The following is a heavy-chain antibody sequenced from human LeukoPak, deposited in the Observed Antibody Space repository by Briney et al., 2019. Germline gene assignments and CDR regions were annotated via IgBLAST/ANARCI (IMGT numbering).Heavy chain of an antibody. J-gene: IGHJ4*02. CDR3: AWSDSGYDLAAFDY. Sequence: SETLSLTCTVSGGSISSSSYYWGWIRQPPGKGLEWIGSIYYSGSTYHNPSLKSRVTISVDTSKNQFSLKLSSVTAADTAVYYCAWSDSGYDLAAFDYWGQGTLVTVSS. D-gene: IGHD5-12*01. CDR2: IYYSGST. CDR1: GGSISSSSYY. V-gene: IGHV4-39*01.